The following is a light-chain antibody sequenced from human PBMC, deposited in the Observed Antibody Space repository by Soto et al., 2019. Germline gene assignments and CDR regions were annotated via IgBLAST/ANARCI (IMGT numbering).Light chain of an antibody. Sequence: QSVLTQPPSASGSPGQSVTISCTGTSSDIGVYNYVSWYQQHPGKAPKLMIYEVSKRPSGVPDRFSGSKSGNTASLTVSGLQAEVEADYYCSSYAGSNNLYVFGTGTKLTVL. CDR2: EVS. V-gene: IGLV2-8*01. CDR1: SSDIGVYNY. CDR3: SSYAGSNNLYV. J-gene: IGLJ1*01.